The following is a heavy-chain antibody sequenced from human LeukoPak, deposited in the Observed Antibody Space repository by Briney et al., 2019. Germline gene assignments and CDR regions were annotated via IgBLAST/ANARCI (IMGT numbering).Heavy chain of an antibody. CDR3: ARAYGGNSGAFDI. CDR2: IYTDGST. D-gene: IGHD2-21*02. J-gene: IGHJ3*02. V-gene: IGHV3-66*01. Sequence: TGGSLRLSCAASGFTVSSNYMSWVRQAPGKGLEWVSAIYTDGSTYYADSVKDRFTISRDNSKNTLYLQMNSLRAEDTAVYYCARAYGGNSGAFDIWGQGTMVTVSS. CDR1: GFTVSSNY.